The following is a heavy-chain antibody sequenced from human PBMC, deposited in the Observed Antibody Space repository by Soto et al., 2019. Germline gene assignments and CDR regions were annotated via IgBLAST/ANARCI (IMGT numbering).Heavy chain of an antibody. CDR1: GGTFSNYA. V-gene: IGHV1-69*06. Sequence: QVQLVQSGAEVKKPGSSVKVSCKASGGTFSNYALTWVRQAPGQGLEWMGGIIPLSGTPNYAQKFQGRVTITADKSTTTVYMELSSLRSEDTAVYYCTRGTQLWSWGQGTLVTVSS. D-gene: IGHD5-18*01. J-gene: IGHJ5*02. CDR3: TRGTQLWS. CDR2: IIPLSGTP.